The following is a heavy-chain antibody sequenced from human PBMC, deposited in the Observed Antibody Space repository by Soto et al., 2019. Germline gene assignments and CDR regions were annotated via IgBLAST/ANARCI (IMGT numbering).Heavy chain of an antibody. Sequence: QAPLVQSGAEVKKPGASVKVSCKASGYNFTRFGISWVRQAPGQGLEWMGWISAYNGNTNDAQKLKGRVTMTTDTSTNTGYMDRGSLRSDDTAVYYCARLYIVGTTMLYGMDVWGQGTTVTVSS. CDR3: ARLYIVGTTMLYGMDV. D-gene: IGHD1-26*01. V-gene: IGHV1-18*01. CDR2: ISAYNGNT. CDR1: GYNFTRFG. J-gene: IGHJ6*02.